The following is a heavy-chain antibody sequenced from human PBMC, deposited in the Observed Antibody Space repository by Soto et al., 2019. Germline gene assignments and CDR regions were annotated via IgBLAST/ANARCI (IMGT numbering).Heavy chain of an antibody. CDR1: GFTFSSFA. CDR3: AKARFWSGYDPTGGGMDV. V-gene: IGHV3-23*01. J-gene: IGHJ6*02. D-gene: IGHD3-3*01. CDR2: ITDSAAST. Sequence: PGGSLRLSCTASGFTFSSFAMSWVRQAPGKGLEWVSTITDSAASTYYADSVKGRFTISRDNSKNTLYLQMNSLRAEDTAVYYCAKARFWSGYDPTGGGMDVWGQGTTVTVSS.